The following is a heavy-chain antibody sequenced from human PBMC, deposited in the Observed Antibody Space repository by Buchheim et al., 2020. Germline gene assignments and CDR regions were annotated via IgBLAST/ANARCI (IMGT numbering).Heavy chain of an antibody. J-gene: IGHJ1*01. D-gene: IGHD3-16*02. V-gene: IGHV3-30*03. CDR3: ARDYVWGSYRYIEPNFPH. CDR1: GFTFSSYG. CDR2: ISYDGSNK. Sequence: QVQLVESGGGVVQPGRSLRLSCAASGFTFSSYGMHWVRQAPGKGLEWVAVISYDGSNKYYADSVKGRFTISRDNSKNTLYLQMNSLRAEDTAVYYCARDYVWGSYRYIEPNFPHWGQGTL.